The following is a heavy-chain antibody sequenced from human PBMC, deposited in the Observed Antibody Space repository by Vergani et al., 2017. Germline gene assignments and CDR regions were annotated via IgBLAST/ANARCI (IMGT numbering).Heavy chain of an antibody. D-gene: IGHD5-12*01. CDR2: ISGSGGST. V-gene: IGHV3-23*01. Sequence: EVQRLESGGDLVQPGGSLRLSCAASGFTFKHYAMNWVRQAPGKGLEWVSGISGSGGSTYYAGSVKGRFTISRDSSKNTLYLQMNSLSAGDTAVYYCAKANPRNSGYDYLYYYPAMDVWGQGTTVTVSS. CDR3: AKANPRNSGYDYLYYYPAMDV. J-gene: IGHJ6*02. CDR1: GFTFKHYA.